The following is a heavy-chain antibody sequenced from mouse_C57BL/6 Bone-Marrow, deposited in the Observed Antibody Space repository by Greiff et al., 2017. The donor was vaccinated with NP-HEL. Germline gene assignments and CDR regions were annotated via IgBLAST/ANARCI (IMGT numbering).Heavy chain of an antibody. Sequence: VQLQESGAELVRPGASVTLSCKASGYTFTDYEMHWVKQTPVHGLEWIGAIDPETGGTAYNQKFKGKAILTADKSSSTAYMELRSLTSEDSAVYYCTGGNLLDYWGQGTTLTVSS. CDR2: IDPETGGT. CDR1: GYTFTDYE. V-gene: IGHV1-15*01. CDR3: TGGNLLDY. D-gene: IGHD2-1*01. J-gene: IGHJ2*01.